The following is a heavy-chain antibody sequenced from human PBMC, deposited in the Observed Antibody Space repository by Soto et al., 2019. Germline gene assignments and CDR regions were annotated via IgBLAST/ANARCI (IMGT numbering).Heavy chain of an antibody. CDR2: IIPMFGTA. V-gene: IGHV1-69*12. D-gene: IGHD5-18*01. J-gene: IGHJ6*02. CDR3: ARESDGYYGIDV. CDR1: GGTFSTDS. Sequence: QVQLVQSGAEVKKPGSSVKVSCKASGGTFSTDSISWVRQAPGQGLEWMGGIIPMFGTANNAQKFQGRVTITAEESTSTAYMELSSLRSEDTAVYFCARESDGYYGIDVWGQGTTVTGAS.